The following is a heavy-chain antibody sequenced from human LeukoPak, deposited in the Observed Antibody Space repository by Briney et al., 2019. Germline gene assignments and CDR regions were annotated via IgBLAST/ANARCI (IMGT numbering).Heavy chain of an antibody. CDR2: FDPEDGET. J-gene: IGHJ4*02. D-gene: IGHD3-22*01. Sequence: ASVTVSCTVSGYTLTELSMHWVRQAPGKGLEWMGGFDPEDGETIYAQKFQGRVTMTEDTSTDTAYMELSSLRSEDTAVYYCATGGSSGYYPFDYWGQGTLVTVSS. CDR1: GYTLTELS. CDR3: ATGGSSGYYPFDY. V-gene: IGHV1-24*01.